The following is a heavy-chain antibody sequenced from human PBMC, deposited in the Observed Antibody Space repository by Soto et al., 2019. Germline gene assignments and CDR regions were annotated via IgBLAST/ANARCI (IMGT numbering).Heavy chain of an antibody. J-gene: IGHJ2*01. Sequence: KGLEWVSSISSSSSYIYYADSVKGRFTISRDNAKNSLYLQMNSLRAEDTAVYYCACFFQADDGIRDVRSVSAFLLNRSSDL. CDR2: ISSSSSYI. D-gene: IGHD3-10*02. CDR3: ACFFQADDGIRDVRSVSAFLLNRSSDL. V-gene: IGHV3-21*01.